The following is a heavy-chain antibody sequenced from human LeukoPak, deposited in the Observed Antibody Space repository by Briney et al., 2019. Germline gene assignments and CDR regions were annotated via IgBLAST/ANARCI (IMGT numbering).Heavy chain of an antibody. CDR1: GFTFGDYA. Sequence: GGSLRLSCTASGFTFGDYAMSWFRQAPGKGLEWVAFIRYDGSNKYYADSVKGRFTISRDNSKNTLYLQMNSLRAEDTAVYYCARVLEAAAFDYWGQGTLVTVSS. CDR2: IRYDGSNK. D-gene: IGHD3-3*01. V-gene: IGHV3-30*02. CDR3: ARVLEAAAFDY. J-gene: IGHJ4*02.